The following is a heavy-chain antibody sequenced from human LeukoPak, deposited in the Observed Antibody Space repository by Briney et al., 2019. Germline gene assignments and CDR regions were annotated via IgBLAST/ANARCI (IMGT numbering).Heavy chain of an antibody. J-gene: IGHJ4*02. CDR1: GGSISTHY. V-gene: IGHV4-59*11. D-gene: IGHD3-10*01. Sequence: PSETLSLTCTVSGGSISTHYWSWIRQPPGKGLEWIGYVYYSGSTNYNPSLKSRVTISVDTSKNQFSLRLRSVTAADTAVYFCARDYYGSGSYYDWGQGTLVTVSS. CDR2: VYYSGST. CDR3: ARDYYGSGSYYD.